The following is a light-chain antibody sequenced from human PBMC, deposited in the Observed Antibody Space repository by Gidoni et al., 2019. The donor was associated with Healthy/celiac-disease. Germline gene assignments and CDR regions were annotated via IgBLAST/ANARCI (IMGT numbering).Light chain of an antibody. CDR3: QQSYSTPRT. CDR2: AAS. Sequence: DIQLTQSPSSLSASGGDRVTITCRASQSISSYLNWYQQKPGNAPKLLFYAASSLQSGVPSRFSGSGSGTDFTLTISSLQPEDFATYYCQQSYSTPRTFGQGTKVEIK. CDR1: QSISSY. J-gene: IGKJ1*01. V-gene: IGKV1-39*01.